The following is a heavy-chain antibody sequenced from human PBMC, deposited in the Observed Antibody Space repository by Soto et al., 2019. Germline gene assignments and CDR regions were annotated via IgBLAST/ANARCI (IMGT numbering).Heavy chain of an antibody. CDR2: IVVGSGNR. CDR3: AADSPKGGYYYCMDV. CDR1: GFTFTSSA. D-gene: IGHD3-16*01. J-gene: IGHJ6*02. Sequence: SVKVSCKASGFTFTSSAVQWVRQARGQRLEWIGWIVVGSGNRNYAQKFQERVTITRDMSTSTAYMELSSLRSEYTAVYYCAADSPKGGYYYCMDVWGQGTTVTVSS. V-gene: IGHV1-58*01.